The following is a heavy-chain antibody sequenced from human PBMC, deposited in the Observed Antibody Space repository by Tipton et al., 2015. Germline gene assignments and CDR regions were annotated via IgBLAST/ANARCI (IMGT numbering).Heavy chain of an antibody. J-gene: IGHJ3*01. CDR3: ARDQAFDV. CDR1: GFTFGDYA. CDR2: VYTGGNT. Sequence: SLRLSCEASGFTFGDYAMSWVRQAPGGGLEWVSRVYTGGNTQYADSVRGRFTISRDTSKNMVYLQMNNMRTDDTAVYYCARDQAFDVWGQGTMVTVSS. V-gene: IGHV3-53*01.